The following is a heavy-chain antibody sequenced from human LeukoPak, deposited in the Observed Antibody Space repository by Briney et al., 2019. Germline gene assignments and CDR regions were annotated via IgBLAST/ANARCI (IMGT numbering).Heavy chain of an antibody. Sequence: GASVKVSCKASGYTFTGYYMHWVRQAPGQGLEWMGWINPNSGGTNYAQKFQGRVTMTRDTSISTAYMELSRLRSDDTAVYYCARDLYSSGWFVDYWGQGTLVTVSS. CDR2: INPNSGGT. V-gene: IGHV1-2*02. CDR3: ARDLYSSGWFVDY. CDR1: GYTFTGYY. J-gene: IGHJ4*02. D-gene: IGHD6-19*01.